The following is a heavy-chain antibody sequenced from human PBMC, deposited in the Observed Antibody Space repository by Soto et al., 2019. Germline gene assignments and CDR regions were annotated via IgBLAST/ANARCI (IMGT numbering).Heavy chain of an antibody. D-gene: IGHD3-22*01. Sequence: PSETLSLTCTVSGGSISSYYWSWIRQPPGKGLEWIGYIYYSGSTNYNPSLKSRVTISVDTSKNQFSLKLSSVTAADTAVYYCARLIINYYDSSGPFDYWGQGTLVTVSS. CDR1: GGSISSYY. V-gene: IGHV4-59*01. CDR2: IYYSGST. CDR3: ARLIINYYDSSGPFDY. J-gene: IGHJ4*02.